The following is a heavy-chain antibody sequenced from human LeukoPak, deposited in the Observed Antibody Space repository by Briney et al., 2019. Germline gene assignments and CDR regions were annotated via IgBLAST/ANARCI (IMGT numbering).Heavy chain of an antibody. V-gene: IGHV3-30*02. Sequence: TGGSLRLSCAASGFTFSSYGMHWVRQAPGKGLEWVAFIRYDGSNKYYADSVKGRFTISRDNSKNTLYLQMNSLRAEDTAVYYCAKATLGYCTNGVCYTFDYWGQGTLVTVSS. CDR1: GFTFSSYG. J-gene: IGHJ4*02. D-gene: IGHD2-8*01. CDR3: AKATLGYCTNGVCYTFDY. CDR2: IRYDGSNK.